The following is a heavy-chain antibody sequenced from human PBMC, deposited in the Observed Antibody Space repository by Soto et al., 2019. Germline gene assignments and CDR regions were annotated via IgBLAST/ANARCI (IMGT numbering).Heavy chain of an antibody. CDR2: IIPIFGTA. J-gene: IGHJ6*02. Sequence: GASVKVSCKASGYTFSSYAISWVRQAPGQGLEWMGGIIPIFGTANYAQKFQGRVTITADKSTSTAYMELSSLRSDDTAVYYCAREAIVAGATTGMDVWGQGTTVTVSS. CDR3: AREAIVAGATTGMDV. D-gene: IGHD1-26*01. V-gene: IGHV1-69*06. CDR1: GYTFSSYA.